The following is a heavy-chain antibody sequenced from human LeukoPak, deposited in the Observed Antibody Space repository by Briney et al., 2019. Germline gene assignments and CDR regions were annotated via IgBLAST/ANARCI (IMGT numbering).Heavy chain of an antibody. V-gene: IGHV1-18*01. Sequence: ASVKVSCKASGYTFTSYGISWVRQTPGQGLEWMGWISAYNGNTNYAQKLQGRVAMTTDTSTSTAYMELRSLRSDDTAVYYCARDGTTVTTGYYYYGMDVWGQGTTVTVSS. CDR1: GYTFTSYG. J-gene: IGHJ6*02. D-gene: IGHD4-17*01. CDR2: ISAYNGNT. CDR3: ARDGTTVTTGYYYYGMDV.